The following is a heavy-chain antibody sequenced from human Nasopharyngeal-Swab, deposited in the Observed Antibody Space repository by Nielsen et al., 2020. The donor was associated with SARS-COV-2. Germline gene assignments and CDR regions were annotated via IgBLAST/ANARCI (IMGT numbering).Heavy chain of an antibody. CDR1: GDSVSSNSAA. Sequence: SCAISGDSVSSNSAAWNWIRQSPSRGLEWLGRTYYRSKWYNDYAASVKSRITINPDTSKNQFSLQLNSVTPEDTAVYYCARDLGKWEPQAGFDYWGQGTLVTVSS. D-gene: IGHD1-26*01. CDR3: ARDLGKWEPQAGFDY. V-gene: IGHV6-1*01. CDR2: TYYRSKWYN. J-gene: IGHJ4*02.